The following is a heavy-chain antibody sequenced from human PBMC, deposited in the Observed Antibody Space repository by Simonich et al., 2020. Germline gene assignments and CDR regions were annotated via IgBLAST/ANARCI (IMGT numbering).Heavy chain of an antibody. J-gene: IGHJ4*02. Sequence: QVQLQESGPGLVKPSETLSLTCTVSGGSISSYYWSWIRQPPGKGLEWIGYMYYSRSTNYNPSLKSRVTISVDTSKNQFSLKLSSVTAADTAVYYCARLPDYWGQGTLVTVSS. CDR2: MYYSRST. V-gene: IGHV4-59*08. CDR1: GGSISSYY. CDR3: ARLPDY.